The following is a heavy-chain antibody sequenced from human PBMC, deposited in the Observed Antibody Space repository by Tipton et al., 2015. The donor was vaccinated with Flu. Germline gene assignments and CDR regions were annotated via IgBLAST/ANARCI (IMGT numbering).Heavy chain of an antibody. CDR3: ARGMNSGLVDV. V-gene: IGHV3-53*01. CDR1: GFTVSSNY. Sequence: SLRLSCAVSGFTVSSNYMSWVRQAPGKGLEWVSVIYSGGSTYYADSVKGRFTISRDNSKNTLYLEMNSLRAEDTAVYYCARGMNSGLVDVWGQGTTVTVSS. CDR2: IYSGGST. J-gene: IGHJ6*02. D-gene: IGHD2/OR15-2a*01.